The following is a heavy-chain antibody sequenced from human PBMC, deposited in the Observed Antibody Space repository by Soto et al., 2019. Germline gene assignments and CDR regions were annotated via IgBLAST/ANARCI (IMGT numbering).Heavy chain of an antibody. CDR1: GFTFSSYS. CDR2: ISSSSSTI. J-gene: IGHJ4*02. CDR3: ARDRRAVIDY. D-gene: IGHD6-19*01. Sequence: HPGGSLRLSCAASGFTFSSYSMNWVRQAPGKGLEWVSYISSSSSTIYYADSVKGRFAISRDNAKNSLYLQMNSLRADDTAVYYCARDRRAVIDYWGQGALVTVSS. V-gene: IGHV3-48*04.